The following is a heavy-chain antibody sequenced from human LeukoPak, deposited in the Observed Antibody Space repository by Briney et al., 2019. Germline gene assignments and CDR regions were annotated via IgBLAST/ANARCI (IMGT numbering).Heavy chain of an antibody. Sequence: PSETLSLTCTVSGDSMSSYYWNFIRQPAGKGLEWIGRIHTSWTTYYNPSLKSRITMPVDTSRNQFSLRLTSVTAADTAVYYCARGDYYDGGGRNWFDPWGQGTLVTVSS. V-gene: IGHV4-4*07. J-gene: IGHJ5*02. D-gene: IGHD3-16*01. CDR1: GDSMSSYY. CDR3: ARGDYYDGGGRNWFDP. CDR2: IHTSWTT.